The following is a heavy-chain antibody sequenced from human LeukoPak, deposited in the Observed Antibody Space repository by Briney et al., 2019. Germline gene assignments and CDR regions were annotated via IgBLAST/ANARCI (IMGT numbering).Heavy chain of an antibody. Sequence: ASVKVSCKASGYTFTGYYMHWVRQAPGQGLEWMGWINPNSGGTNYAQKFQGRVTMTRDTSISTAYMELSRLRSDDTAVYYCARGYYYNGSGYYFTWGQGPRVTVSS. J-gene: IGHJ4*02. CDR3: ARGYYYNGSGYYFT. CDR2: INPNSGGT. D-gene: IGHD3-22*01. CDR1: GYTFTGYY. V-gene: IGHV1-2*02.